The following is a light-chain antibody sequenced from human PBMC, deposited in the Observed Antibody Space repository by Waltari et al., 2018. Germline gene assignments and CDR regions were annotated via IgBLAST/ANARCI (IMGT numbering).Light chain of an antibody. Sequence: DIVMTQFPDSLAVSLGERATINCKSSQSVLYRSNNKEYLAWYQQKPGQPAKLLIYWASTRESGVPDRFSGSGSGTDFTLTISSLQAEDVAVYYCQQYCTTPRTFGQGTKVEIK. CDR3: QQYCTTPRT. V-gene: IGKV4-1*01. CDR1: QSVLYRSNNKEY. CDR2: WAS. J-gene: IGKJ1*01.